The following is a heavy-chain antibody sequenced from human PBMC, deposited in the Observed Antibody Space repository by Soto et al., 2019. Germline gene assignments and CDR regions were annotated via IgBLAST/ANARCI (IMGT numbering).Heavy chain of an antibody. V-gene: IGHV1-18*01. CDR3: ARVQSGYAFAY. D-gene: IGHD5-12*01. CDR2: ISANNGNT. Sequence: QVQLVQSGAEVKKPGASVKVSCKASGYTFTSYGINWVRQAPGQGLEWMGWISANNGNTHYAQKLQGTVTMTTDTSTSTLYLGLTSLRSDDTAGYCFARVQSGYAFAYWGQGSLVTVSS. CDR1: GYTFTSYG. J-gene: IGHJ4*02.